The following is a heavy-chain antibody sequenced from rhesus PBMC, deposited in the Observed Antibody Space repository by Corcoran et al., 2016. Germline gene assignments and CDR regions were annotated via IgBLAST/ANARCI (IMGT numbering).Heavy chain of an antibody. CDR3: ARGYGNWNPGDY. Sequence: QVQLQESGPGVVKPSETLSLTCAVSGGSISDSYRWSWIRQPPGKGLEWIGYIYGSTTTTNYNPSLKSRVTSSKDTSKNQFSLKLSSVTAADTAVYYCARGYGNWNPGDYWGQGVLVTVSS. V-gene: IGHV4S10*01. CDR1: GGSISDSYR. J-gene: IGHJ4*01. D-gene: IGHD6-25*01. CDR2: IYGSTTTT.